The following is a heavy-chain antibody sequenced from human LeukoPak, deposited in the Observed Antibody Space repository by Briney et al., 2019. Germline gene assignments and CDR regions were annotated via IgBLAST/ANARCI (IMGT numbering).Heavy chain of an antibody. Sequence: SETLSLTCTVSGGSISSSSYYWGWIRQPLGKGLEWIGRIYTSGSTNYNPSLKSRVTISVDTSKNQFSLKLSSVTAADTAVYYCARDLAYSSSWYNWFDPWGQGTLVTVSS. CDR2: IYTSGST. D-gene: IGHD6-13*01. CDR3: ARDLAYSSSWYNWFDP. V-gene: IGHV4-39*07. CDR1: GGSISSSSYY. J-gene: IGHJ5*02.